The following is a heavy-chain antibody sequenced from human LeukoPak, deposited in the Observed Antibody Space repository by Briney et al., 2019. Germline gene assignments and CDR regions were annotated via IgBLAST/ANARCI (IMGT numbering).Heavy chain of an antibody. Sequence: PGRSLRLSCAASGFTFSSCGMHWVRQAPGKGLEWVAVISYDGSNKYYADSVKGRFTISRDNSKNTLSLQINSLRAEDTAVYYCAKGFYDILTGYHFDHWGQGTLVTVSS. D-gene: IGHD3-9*01. J-gene: IGHJ4*02. CDR2: ISYDGSNK. CDR3: AKGFYDILTGYHFDH. V-gene: IGHV3-30*18. CDR1: GFTFSSCG.